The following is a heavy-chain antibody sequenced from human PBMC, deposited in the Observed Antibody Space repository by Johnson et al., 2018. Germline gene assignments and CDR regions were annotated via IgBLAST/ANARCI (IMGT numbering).Heavy chain of an antibody. J-gene: IGHJ6*02. CDR1: GFTFSGYS. V-gene: IGHV3-21*06. CDR3: ARDYYYQHGMDV. Sequence: VQLVQSGGGLVQPGGSLRLSCVGSGFTFSGYSMNWVLQAPGKGLEWVSSISTTSAHIHYADSVKDRFTISRDNVRNSLYLQMNSLRAEDTAVYYCARDYYYQHGMDVWGQGTTVTVSS. CDR2: ISTTSAHI.